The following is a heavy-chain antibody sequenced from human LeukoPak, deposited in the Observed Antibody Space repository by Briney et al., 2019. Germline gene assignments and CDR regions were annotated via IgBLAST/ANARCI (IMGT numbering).Heavy chain of an antibody. CDR3: AKVMGYGDYDYFDY. CDR2: ISSSSSYT. Sequence: KPGGSLRLSCAASGFTFSDYYMSWIRQAPGKGLEWVSYISSSSSYTNYADSVKGRFTISRDNSKNTLFLQMNSLRAEDTAVYYCAKVMGYGDYDYFDYWGQGTLVTVSS. J-gene: IGHJ4*02. V-gene: IGHV3-11*05. D-gene: IGHD4-17*01. CDR1: GFTFSDYY.